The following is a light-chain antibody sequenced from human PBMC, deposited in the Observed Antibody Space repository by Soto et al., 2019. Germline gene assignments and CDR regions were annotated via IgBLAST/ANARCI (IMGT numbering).Light chain of an antibody. J-gene: IGKJ1*01. CDR1: QSFTNR. CDR3: QHYGGMWT. CDR2: DAS. Sequence: DIQMTQSPSTLSASVGDRVTITCRASQSFTNRLAWYQQKPGKAPKVLIYDASNLEYGVPSRFSGSGFGTEFILTISSLQPDDFATYYCQHYGGMWTFGQGTKVEMK. V-gene: IGKV1-5*01.